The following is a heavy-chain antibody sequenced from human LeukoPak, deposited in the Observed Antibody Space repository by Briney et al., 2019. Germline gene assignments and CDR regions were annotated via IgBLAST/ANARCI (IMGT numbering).Heavy chain of an antibody. D-gene: IGHD3-22*01. CDR1: GDTFTTDY. V-gene: IGHV1-46*01. Sequence: ASVKVSCKASGDTFTTDYIHWVRQGPGQGPEWMGVSNPSGGSTTNAQKFQGRVTMTRDTSTSTVYMELSSLRSEDTAVYYCARAGYYDSSGYPGDWDYWGQGTLVTVSS. J-gene: IGHJ4*02. CDR2: SNPSGGST. CDR3: ARAGYYDSSGYPGDWDY.